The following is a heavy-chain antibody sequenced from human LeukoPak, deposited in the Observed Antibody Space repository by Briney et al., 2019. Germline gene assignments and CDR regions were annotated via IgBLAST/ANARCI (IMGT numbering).Heavy chain of an antibody. CDR1: GGSISSGGYY. V-gene: IGHV4-31*03. CDR2: IYYSGST. CDR3: ARGVTTHYYYYYMDV. J-gene: IGHJ6*03. D-gene: IGHD3-22*01. Sequence: PSETLSLTCTVSGGSISSGGYYWSRIRQHPGKGLEWIGYIYYSGSTYYNPSLKSRVTISVDTSKNQFSLKLSSVTAADTAVYYCARGVTTHYYYYYMDVWGKGTTVTVSS.